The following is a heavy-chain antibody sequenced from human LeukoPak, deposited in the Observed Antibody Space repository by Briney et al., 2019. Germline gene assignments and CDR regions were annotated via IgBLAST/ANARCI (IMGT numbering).Heavy chain of an antibody. CDR1: GYTFTSYY. D-gene: IGHD4-17*01. Sequence: ASVKVSCEASGYTFTSYYMHWVRQAPGQGLEWMGIINPSGGSTSYAQKLQGRVTMTTDTSTSTAYMELRSLRSDDTAVYYCARDSLRYGDYDYWGQGTLVTVSS. CDR3: ARDSLRYGDYDY. V-gene: IGHV1-46*01. CDR2: INPSGGST. J-gene: IGHJ4*02.